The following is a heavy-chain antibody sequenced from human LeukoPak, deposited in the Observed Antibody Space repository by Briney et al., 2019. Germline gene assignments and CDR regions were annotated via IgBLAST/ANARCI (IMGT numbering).Heavy chain of an antibody. J-gene: IGHJ4*02. CDR1: GYTFSSYG. V-gene: IGHV1-18*01. CDR2: VNGYNGNT. Sequence: ASVKVSCKASGYTFSSYGIIWARQAPGQGLEWVGWVNGYNGNTNYAQKFQGRVAMTTDTSTSTAYVELRSLRSDDTAVYYCARDGGGSYYSDWGQGTLVTVSS. CDR3: ARDGGGSYYSD. D-gene: IGHD1-26*01.